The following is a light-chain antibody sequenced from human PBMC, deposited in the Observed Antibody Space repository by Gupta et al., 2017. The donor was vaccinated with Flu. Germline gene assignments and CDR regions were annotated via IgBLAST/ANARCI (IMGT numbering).Light chain of an antibody. CDR2: QVS. CDR3: MQGTHWPYT. Sequence: DVVMTQSPPSLAVTLGQPASISCRSSQSIVSSDGYTYLNWFQQRPGQSPRHLIYQVSKRDSGVPDRFSGSASGTDFTLKISRVEAEDVGFYYCMQGTHWPYTFGQWTKLEIK. V-gene: IGKV2-30*01. J-gene: IGKJ2*01. CDR1: QSIVSSDGYTY.